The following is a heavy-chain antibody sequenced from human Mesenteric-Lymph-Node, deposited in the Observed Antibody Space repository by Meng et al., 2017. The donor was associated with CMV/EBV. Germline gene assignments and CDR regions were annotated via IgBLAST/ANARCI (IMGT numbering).Heavy chain of an antibody. CDR3: AREVAVAGNFDY. CDR1: GDSVASNSAG. V-gene: IGHV6-1*01. Sequence: IYGDSVASNSAGWNWIRQSPSRGLEWLGRTYYRSNWYNDYAVSVKSRITITPDTSKNQFSLQLNSVTPEDTAVYYCAREVAVAGNFDYWGQGTLVTVSS. CDR2: TYYRSNWYN. J-gene: IGHJ4*02. D-gene: IGHD6-19*01.